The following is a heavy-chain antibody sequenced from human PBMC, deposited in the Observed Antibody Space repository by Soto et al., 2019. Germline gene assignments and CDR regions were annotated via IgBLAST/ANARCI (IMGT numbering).Heavy chain of an antibody. V-gene: IGHV3-33*01. J-gene: IGHJ3*02. CDR2: IWYDGSNK. Sequence: GSLRLSCAASGFTFSSYGMHWVRQAPGKGLEWVAVIWYDGSNKYYADSVKGRFTISRDNSKNTLYLQMNSLRAEDTAVYYCARDDYGLTGTTGAFDIWGQGTMVTVSS. CDR3: ARDDYGLTGTTGAFDI. D-gene: IGHD1-20*01. CDR1: GFTFSSYG.